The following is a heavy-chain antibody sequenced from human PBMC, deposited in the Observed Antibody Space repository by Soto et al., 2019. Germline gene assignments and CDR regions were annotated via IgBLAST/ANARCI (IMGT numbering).Heavy chain of an antibody. CDR3: AKDQWAYSGYCSSTSCYTSPFDP. D-gene: IGHD2-2*02. CDR1: GFTFSSYA. V-gene: IGHV3-23*01. J-gene: IGHJ5*02. Sequence: GGSLRLSCAASGFTFSSYAMSWVRQAPGKGLEWVSAISGSGGSTYYADSVKGRFTISRDNSKNTLYLQMNSLRAEDTAVYYCAKDQWAYSGYCSSTSCYTSPFDPWGQGTLVTVSS. CDR2: ISGSGGST.